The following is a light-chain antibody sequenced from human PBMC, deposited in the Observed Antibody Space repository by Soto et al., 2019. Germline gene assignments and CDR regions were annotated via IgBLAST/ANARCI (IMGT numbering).Light chain of an antibody. CDR2: SNN. J-gene: IGLJ2*01. Sequence: QSVLTQPPSASGTPGQRVTISCSGSSSNIGSNIVNWYQQLPGTAPKLLIYSNNRRPSGVPDRFSGSKSGTSASLAISGLQSEDEADYYCAAWDDSRNGVVFGGGTKVTVL. V-gene: IGLV1-44*01. CDR1: SSNIGSNI. CDR3: AAWDDSRNGVV.